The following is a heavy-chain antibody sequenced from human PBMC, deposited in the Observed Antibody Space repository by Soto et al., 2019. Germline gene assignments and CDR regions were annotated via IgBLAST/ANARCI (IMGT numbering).Heavy chain of an antibody. Sequence: QVQLVQSGAEVKKPGASVKVSCKASGYTFTSYDMNWVRQATGQGLEWMGWMNANSGNTGYAQKFQGRCTMTRNTSISTAYLELSSRRSEDTVLYYCARERSCYFDYWGQGTRVTVSS. D-gene: IGHD1-1*01. CDR1: GYTFTSYD. J-gene: IGHJ4*02. CDR3: ARERSCYFDY. V-gene: IGHV1-8*01. CDR2: MNANSGNT.